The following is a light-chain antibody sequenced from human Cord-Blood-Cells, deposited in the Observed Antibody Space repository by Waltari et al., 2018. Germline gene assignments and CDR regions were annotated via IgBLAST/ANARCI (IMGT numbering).Light chain of an antibody. Sequence: QSALTQPASVSGSPGQSITISCTGTSSDVGGYNYVSWYQQHPGKAPKLMIYEVSNRPAGFSNRFSGSKSGNTAYLTISGLQAEDEADYYCSSYTSSSPYVFGTGTKVTVL. J-gene: IGLJ1*01. CDR2: EVS. CDR3: SSYTSSSPYV. V-gene: IGLV2-14*01. CDR1: SSDVGGYNY.